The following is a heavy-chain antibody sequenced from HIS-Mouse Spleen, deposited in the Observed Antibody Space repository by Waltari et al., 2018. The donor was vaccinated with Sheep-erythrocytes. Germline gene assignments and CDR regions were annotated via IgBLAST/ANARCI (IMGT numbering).Heavy chain of an antibody. CDR1: GYTFTSYG. D-gene: IGHD3-10*01. CDR2: SRAYNGNT. V-gene: IGHV1-18*01. J-gene: IGHJ4*02. CDR3: ARESGELLSHFDY. Sequence: QVQLVQSGAEVKKPGASVKVSCKASGYTFTSYGISWVRQAPGQGLERMGWSRAYNGNTTYAMKLQCRVTMTTDTSTRTAYMELRSLRSDDTAVYYCARESGELLSHFDYWGQGTLVTVSS.